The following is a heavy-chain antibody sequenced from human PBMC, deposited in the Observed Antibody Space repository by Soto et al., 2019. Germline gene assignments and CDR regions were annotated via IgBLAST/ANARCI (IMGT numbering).Heavy chain of an antibody. D-gene: IGHD2-2*01. CDR2: IKQDGSEK. Sequence: PGGSLRLSCAASGFSFKNYWMSWVRQAPGKGLEWVANIKQDGSEKYYVDSVKGRFTISRDNAKNSLYLQMNSLRAEDTAVYYCARVRGYCSSTTCSGMDVWGQGTTVTVS. CDR1: GFSFKNYW. V-gene: IGHV3-7*04. J-gene: IGHJ6*02. CDR3: ARVRGYCSSTTCSGMDV.